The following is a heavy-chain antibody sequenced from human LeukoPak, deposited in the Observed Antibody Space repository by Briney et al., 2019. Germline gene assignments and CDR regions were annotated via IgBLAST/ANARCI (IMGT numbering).Heavy chain of an antibody. V-gene: IGHV4-59*01. CDR2: IYYSGST. D-gene: IGHD6-6*01. CDR3: ARVISYSSSSPPYYYYYYMDV. J-gene: IGHJ6*03. Sequence: SETLSLTFSGSGGSISSYYWSWIRQPPGKGLGWIGYIYYSGSTNYNPSLKSRVTISVDTSKNQFSLKLSSVTAADTAVYYCARVISYSSSSPPYYYYYYMDVWGKGTTVTVSS. CDR1: GGSISSYY.